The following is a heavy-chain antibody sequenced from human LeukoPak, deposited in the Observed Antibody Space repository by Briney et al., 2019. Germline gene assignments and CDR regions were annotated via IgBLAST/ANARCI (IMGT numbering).Heavy chain of an antibody. CDR2: VYSSGDT. Sequence: SETLSLTCSVSGAFISNRHWRWIRQPAGKGLEWIGRVYSSGDTTYNPSLKSRVTISVDKSKSQFSLRLTSVTAADTAVYYCARDKVANDYWGQGTLVTVAS. CDR3: ARDKVANDY. J-gene: IGHJ4*02. CDR1: GAFISNRH. D-gene: IGHD5-12*01. V-gene: IGHV4-4*07.